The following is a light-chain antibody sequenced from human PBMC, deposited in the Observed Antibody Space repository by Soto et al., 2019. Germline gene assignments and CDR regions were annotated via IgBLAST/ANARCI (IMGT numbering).Light chain of an antibody. CDR2: AAS. CDR3: LQYHKALT. CDR1: QDIRND. J-gene: IGKJ3*01. V-gene: IGKV1-6*01. Sequence: AIQMTQSPSSLSASVGDRVTITCRASQDIRNDLAWYQQQPGKAPKLLIYAASTLLSGVPSRFSGSGSGTDFTLTSSSLQPEDFATYLCLQYHKALTFGPGTKLDIK.